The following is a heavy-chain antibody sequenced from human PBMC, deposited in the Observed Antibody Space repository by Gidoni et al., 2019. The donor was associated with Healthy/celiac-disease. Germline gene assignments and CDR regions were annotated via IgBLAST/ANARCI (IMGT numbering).Heavy chain of an antibody. D-gene: IGHD4-17*01. CDR1: GFPFTSSA. CDR3: AADDYGDYGFDY. V-gene: IGHV1-58*02. CDR2: IAVGSGNT. J-gene: IGHJ4*02. Sequence: QMQLVQSGPEVTKPGASVTVSCKASGFPFTSSAMQWVRQARGQRLQWIGWIAVGSGNTNYAQKFQERVTITRDMSTSTAYMELSSLRSEDTAVYYCAADDYGDYGFDYWGQGTLVTVSS.